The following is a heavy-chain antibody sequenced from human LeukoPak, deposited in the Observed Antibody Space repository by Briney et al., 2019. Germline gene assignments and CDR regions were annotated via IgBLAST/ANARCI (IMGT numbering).Heavy chain of an antibody. Sequence: PGGSLRLSCAASGFTFSSYAMSWVRQAPGKGLEWVSAISGSGGSTYYADSVKGRFTISRDNAKTSLSLQMNSLRAEDTAVYYCARESADGGFNYVSYWGQGTLVTVSS. CDR3: ARESADGGFNYVSY. D-gene: IGHD5-12*01. CDR1: GFTFSSYA. CDR2: ISGSGGST. J-gene: IGHJ4*02. V-gene: IGHV3-23*01.